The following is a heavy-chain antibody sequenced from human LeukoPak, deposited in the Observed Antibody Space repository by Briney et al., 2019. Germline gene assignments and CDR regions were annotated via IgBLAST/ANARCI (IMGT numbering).Heavy chain of an antibody. CDR3: ARDLARGGPHARSNYYMDV. D-gene: IGHD3-16*01. Sequence: GGSLRLSCAASGFTFGDCGMSWVRQAPGKGLEWVSGINWYGGSPRYADSVKGRFTISRDNAKNSLYLQMNSLRAEDTALYHCARDLARGGPHARSNYYMDVWGKGTTVTVSS. J-gene: IGHJ6*03. CDR2: INWYGGSP. CDR1: GFTFGDCG. V-gene: IGHV3-20*01.